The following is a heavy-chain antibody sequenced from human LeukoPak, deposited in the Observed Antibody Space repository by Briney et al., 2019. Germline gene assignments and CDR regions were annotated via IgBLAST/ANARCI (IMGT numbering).Heavy chain of an antibody. CDR2: ISSSSSTT. Sequence: PGGSLRLSCAASGFTFSSYSMNWVRQAPGKGLEWVSYISSSSSTTYYADSVKGRFTISRDNAKNSLYLQMNSLRAEDTAVYYCARSLYCSGGSCYSVSYYFDYWGQGTLVTVSS. CDR1: GFTFSSYS. V-gene: IGHV3-48*01. CDR3: ARSLYCSGGSCYSVSYYFDY. J-gene: IGHJ4*02. D-gene: IGHD2-15*01.